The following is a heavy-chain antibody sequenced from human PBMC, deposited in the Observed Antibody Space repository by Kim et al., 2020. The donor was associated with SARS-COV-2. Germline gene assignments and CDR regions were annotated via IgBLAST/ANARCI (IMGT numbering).Heavy chain of an antibody. D-gene: IGHD3-22*01. CDR1: GYTFTSYA. CDR3: AGYYDSSGYHRGGAFDI. Sequence: ASVKVSCKASGYTFTSYAMHWVRQAPGQRLEWMGWINAGNGNTKYSQKFQGRVTITRDTSASTAYMELSSLRSEDTAVYYCAGYYDSSGYHRGGAFDIWGQGTMVTVSS. J-gene: IGHJ3*02. CDR2: INAGNGNT. V-gene: IGHV1-3*01.